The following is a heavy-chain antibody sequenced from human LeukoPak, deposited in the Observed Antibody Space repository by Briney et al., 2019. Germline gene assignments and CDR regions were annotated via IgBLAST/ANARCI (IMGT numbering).Heavy chain of an antibody. Sequence: ASVKVSCKASGYTFTGYYMHWVRQAPGQGLEWMGRINPNSGGTNYAQKFQGWVTMTRDTSISTAYMELSRLRSDDTAVYYCARGGSSNWTPFDYWGQGTLVTFSS. CDR1: GYTFTGYY. CDR3: ARGGSSNWTPFDY. D-gene: IGHD6-13*01. CDR2: INPNSGGT. J-gene: IGHJ4*02. V-gene: IGHV1-2*04.